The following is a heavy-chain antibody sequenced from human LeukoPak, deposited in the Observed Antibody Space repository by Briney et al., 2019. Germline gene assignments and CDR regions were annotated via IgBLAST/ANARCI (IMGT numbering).Heavy chain of an antibody. D-gene: IGHD2-21*02. Sequence: SETLSLTCAVYGGSFSGYYWSWIRQPPGKGLEWIGEINHSGSTNYNPSLKSRVTISVDTSTTQFSLKLSSVTAADTAVYSCVGGRVVVTAVGYFDLWGRGTLVTVSS. CDR2: INHSGST. CDR1: GGSFSGYY. CDR3: VGGRVVVTAVGYFDL. V-gene: IGHV4-34*01. J-gene: IGHJ2*01.